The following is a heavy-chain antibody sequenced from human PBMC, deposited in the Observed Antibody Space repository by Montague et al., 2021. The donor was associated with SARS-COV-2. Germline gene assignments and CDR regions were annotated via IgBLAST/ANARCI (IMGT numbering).Heavy chain of an antibody. V-gene: IGHV4-34*01. J-gene: IGHJ6*03. CDR1: GGSFSGFY. CDR2: VNHSEST. CDR3: ARGRDLYYESSSGLYYMDV. D-gene: IGHD3-22*01. Sequence: SETLSLTCAASGGSFSGFYWSWVRQSPGKGLEWIGDVNHSESTNYNPSLKGRVTISVDRSKNQFSLRLRSVTAADTAVYYCARGRDLYYESSSGLYYMDVWGEGTTVTVSS.